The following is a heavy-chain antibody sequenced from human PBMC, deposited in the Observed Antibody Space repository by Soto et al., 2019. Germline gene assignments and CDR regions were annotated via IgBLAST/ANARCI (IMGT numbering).Heavy chain of an antibody. J-gene: IGHJ1*01. CDR3: ARGRIVGATSRAEYFQH. CDR1: GYTFTSYA. CDR2: INAGNGNT. D-gene: IGHD1-26*01. V-gene: IGHV1-3*01. Sequence: QVQLVQSGAEVKKPGASVKVSCKASGYTFTSYAMHWVRQAPGQRLEWMGWINAGNGNTKYSQKFQGRVTITRDTSASTAYMELSSLRSEDTAVYYCARGRIVGATSRAEYFQHWGQGTLVTGSS.